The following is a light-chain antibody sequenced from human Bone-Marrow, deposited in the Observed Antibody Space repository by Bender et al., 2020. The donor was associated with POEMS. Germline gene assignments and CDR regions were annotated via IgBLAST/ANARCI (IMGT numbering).Light chain of an antibody. CDR3: STWDDRLNAWL. Sequence: GTAPRLVIYADDRRPSGVPNRFSAFKSGSSASLAISGLQSEDAADYYCSTWDDRLNAWLFGGGTKLTVL. CDR2: ADD. V-gene: IGLV1-44*01. J-gene: IGLJ3*02.